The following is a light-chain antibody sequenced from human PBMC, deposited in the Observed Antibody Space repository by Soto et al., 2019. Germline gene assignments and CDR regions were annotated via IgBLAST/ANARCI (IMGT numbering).Light chain of an antibody. CDR3: QQYVSSWT. CDR1: QSVSYTF. CDR2: GAF. J-gene: IGKJ1*01. V-gene: IGKV3-20*01. Sequence: EIVLTQSPGTLSLSPWERATLSCRASQSVSYTFLAWYQQKPGQAPRLLIHGAFSRATGIPDRFSGSGSGTDFTLTISRLEPEDFAVYYCQQYVSSWTFGQGTKVDIK.